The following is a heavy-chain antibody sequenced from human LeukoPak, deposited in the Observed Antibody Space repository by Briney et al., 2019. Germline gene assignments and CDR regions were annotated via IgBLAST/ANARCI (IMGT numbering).Heavy chain of an antibody. D-gene: IGHD4-17*01. CDR3: ARGQGYGDYSYIFDY. CDR1: GLTVSTNY. J-gene: IGHJ4*02. Sequence: GGSLRLSCAASGLTVSTNYTTGVRQAPGKGLEWVSIIHSDGSTYYADSLKGRFTISRDNYKNTLYLQMNSLRGEDTAMYYCARGQGYGDYSYIFDYWGQGALVTVSS. V-gene: IGHV3-53*01. CDR2: IHSDGST.